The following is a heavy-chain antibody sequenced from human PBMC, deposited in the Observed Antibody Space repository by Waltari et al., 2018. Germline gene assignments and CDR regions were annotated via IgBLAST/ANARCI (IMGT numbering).Heavy chain of an antibody. J-gene: IGHJ4*02. CDR2: IYYTGST. Sequence: QVQLQESGPGLVKPSETLSLTCTVSGGSLGRSYWSWIRRPPGKGLEWIGYIYYTGSTNYNPSLKSRVTISVDTSKNQFSLKLSSVTAADTAVYYCARVKYSYGWLPIDYWGQGTLVTVSS. CDR3: ARVKYSYGWLPIDY. D-gene: IGHD5-18*01. CDR1: GGSLGRSY. V-gene: IGHV4-59*01.